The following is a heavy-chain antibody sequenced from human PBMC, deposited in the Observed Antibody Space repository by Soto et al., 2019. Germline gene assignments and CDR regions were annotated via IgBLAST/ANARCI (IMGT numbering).Heavy chain of an antibody. CDR3: ARQWPAAMRNWFDP. CDR1: GVSISSSSYY. D-gene: IGHD2-2*01. Sequence: SETLSLTCTVSGVSISSSSYYWGWIRQPPGKGLEWIGSIYYSGSTYYNPSLKSRVTISVDTSKNQFSLKLSSVTAADTAVYYCARQWPAAMRNWFDPWGQGTLVTVS. CDR2: IYYSGST. J-gene: IGHJ5*02. V-gene: IGHV4-39*01.